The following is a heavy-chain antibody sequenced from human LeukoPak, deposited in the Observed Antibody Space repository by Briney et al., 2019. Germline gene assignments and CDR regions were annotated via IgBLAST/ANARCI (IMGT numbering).Heavy chain of an antibody. CDR1: GFTFSYHG. Sequence: PGGSLRLSCAASGFTFSYHGMHWVRQAPGKGLEWVTCIAYDGSKEYYADSVMGRFTISRDNSKNTLYLQMNSLRAEDTAVYYCAKAYGSGSYWYFDLWGRGTLVTVSS. J-gene: IGHJ2*01. V-gene: IGHV3-30*18. CDR3: AKAYGSGSYWYFDL. CDR2: IAYDGSKE. D-gene: IGHD3-10*01.